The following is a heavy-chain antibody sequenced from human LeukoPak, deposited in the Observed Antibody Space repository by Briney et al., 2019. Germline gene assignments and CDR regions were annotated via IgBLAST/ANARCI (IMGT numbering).Heavy chain of an antibody. Sequence: PSETLSLTCAVSGYSISSGYYWGWIRPPPGKGLEWIGIIYHSGSTYYNPSLKSRVTISVDTSKNQFSLKLSSVTAADTAVYYCASEVVVPAAFDYWGQGTLVTVSS. V-gene: IGHV4-38-2*01. J-gene: IGHJ4*02. CDR2: IYHSGST. CDR3: ASEVVVPAAFDY. D-gene: IGHD2-2*01. CDR1: GYSISSGYY.